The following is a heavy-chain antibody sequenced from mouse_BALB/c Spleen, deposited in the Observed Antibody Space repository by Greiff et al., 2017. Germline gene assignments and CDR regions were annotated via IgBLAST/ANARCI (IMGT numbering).Heavy chain of an antibody. J-gene: IGHJ3*01. CDR2: IDTSDSYT. Sequence: QVQLQQPGAELVMPGASVKMSCKASGYTFTDYWMHWVKQRPGQGLEWIGAIDTSDSYTSYNQKFKGKATLTVDESSSTAYMQLSSLTSEDSAVYYCARSPSYYYGSKAWFAYWGQGTLVTVSA. V-gene: IGHV1-69*01. D-gene: IGHD1-1*01. CDR3: ARSPSYYYGSKAWFAY. CDR1: GYTFTDYW.